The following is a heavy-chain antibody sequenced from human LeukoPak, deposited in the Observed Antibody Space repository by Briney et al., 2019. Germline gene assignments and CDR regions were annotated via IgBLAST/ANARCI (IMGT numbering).Heavy chain of an antibody. D-gene: IGHD3-9*01. CDR3: ARDSTDWFYIFDY. V-gene: IGHV4-4*07. CDR1: GASISSYY. CDR2: NYITGSS. Sequence: KASQTLSLTCTVAGASISSYYWSWVRQPAGKGLEWLGLNYITGSSKYNPSLKSRVTMSVGSSKNQFSLKLSSVTAADTAVYYCARDSTDWFYIFDYCGQGTLVTVSS. J-gene: IGHJ4*02.